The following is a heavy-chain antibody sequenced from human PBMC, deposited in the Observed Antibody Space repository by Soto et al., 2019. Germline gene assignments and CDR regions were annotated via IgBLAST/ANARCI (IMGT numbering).Heavy chain of an antibody. CDR2: ISGSGDST. V-gene: IGHV3-23*01. J-gene: IGHJ3*02. CDR3: AKDSYYDILTGYYPHDAFDI. Sequence: GGSLRLSCAASGFTFSSYAMSWVRQAPGKGLEWVSAISGSGDSTYYADSVKGRFTISRDNSKNTLYLQMNSLRAEDTAVYYCAKDSYYDILTGYYPHDAFDIWGQGTMVTVSS. CDR1: GFTFSSYA. D-gene: IGHD3-9*01.